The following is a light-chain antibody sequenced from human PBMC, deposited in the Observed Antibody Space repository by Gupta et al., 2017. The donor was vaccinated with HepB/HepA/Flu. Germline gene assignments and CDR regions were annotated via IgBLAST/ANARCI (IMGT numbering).Light chain of an antibody. CDR1: SSDVGGYKY. V-gene: IGLV2-8*01. CDR2: EVS. Sequence: QSALTQPPSASGSPGQSVTISCTGTSSDVGGYKYVSWYQQHPGKAPKLMIYEVSKRPSGVPDRFPGSKSGNTASLTVSGLQAEDGADYYCSSYAGNNNLVFGGGTKLTVL. CDR3: SSYAGNNNLV. J-gene: IGLJ3*02.